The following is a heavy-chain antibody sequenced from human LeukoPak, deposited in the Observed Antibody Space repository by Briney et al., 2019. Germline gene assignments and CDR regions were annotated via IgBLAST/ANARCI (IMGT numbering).Heavy chain of an antibody. D-gene: IGHD3-22*01. Sequence: SETLSLTCAVYGGSFSGYYWSWFRRPPGKGLEWIGELNNSGSPNYNPSLKSRVTISVDTSKNQFSLKLSSVTAADTAVYYYARTPRLYYYDSSGYYHFTNWFDPWGQGTLVTVSS. V-gene: IGHV4-34*01. CDR2: LNNSGSP. CDR3: ARTPRLYYYDSSGYYHFTNWFDP. J-gene: IGHJ5*02. CDR1: GGSFSGYY.